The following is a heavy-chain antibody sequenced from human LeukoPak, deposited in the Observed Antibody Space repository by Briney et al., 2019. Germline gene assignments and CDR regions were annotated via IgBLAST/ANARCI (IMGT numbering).Heavy chain of an antibody. V-gene: IGHV4-38-2*02. Sequence: SETLSLTCTVSGYSISSGYYWGWIRQPPGKGLEWIGIIYHSGRTDYNPSLKSRVTISEDTSKNQFSLKLSSVTAADTAVYYXXXXXXXYDSSGSQPFDYWGQGTLVTVSS. J-gene: IGHJ4*02. D-gene: IGHD3-22*01. CDR3: XXXXXXYDSSGSQPFDY. CDR1: GYSISSGYY. CDR2: IYHSGRT.